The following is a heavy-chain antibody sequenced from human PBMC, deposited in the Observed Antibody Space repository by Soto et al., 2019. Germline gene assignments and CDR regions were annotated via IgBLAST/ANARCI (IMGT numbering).Heavy chain of an antibody. Sequence: EVQMVESGGGLVKPGGSLRLSCAASGFTFSSYTMNWVRQAPGKGLEWVSSISSNSRYIFYADPVKGRFTISRDNAKNSLYLQMKSLRAEDAAVYYCARDPRVTNAGVVTKGGYYYNYMDVWCKGTTVTVSS. CDR3: ARDPRVTNAGVVTKGGYYYNYMDV. V-gene: IGHV3-21*01. J-gene: IGHJ6*03. CDR1: GFTFSSYT. D-gene: IGHD3-10*01. CDR2: ISSNSRYI.